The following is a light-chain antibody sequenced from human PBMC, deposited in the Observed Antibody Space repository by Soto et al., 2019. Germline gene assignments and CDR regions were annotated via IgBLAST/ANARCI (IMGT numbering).Light chain of an antibody. V-gene: IGKV1-9*01. CDR2: AAS. CDR3: QQFNAYPLT. J-gene: IGKJ4*01. CDR1: QGISTF. Sequence: DIQLTQSPSFLSASVGDRVTITCRASQGISTFLAWYQQKPGKAPKLLIYAASTLQTGVPSRFSGSGSGTESTLTISSLQPEDFATYYCQQFNAYPLTFGGGTKVEI.